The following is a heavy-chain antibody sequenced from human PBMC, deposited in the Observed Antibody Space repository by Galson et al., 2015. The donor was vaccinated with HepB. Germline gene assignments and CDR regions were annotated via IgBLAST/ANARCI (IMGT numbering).Heavy chain of an antibody. D-gene: IGHD4-17*01. CDR1: GFTFSDYY. Sequence: SLRLSCAVSGFTFSDYYMSWIRQAPGKGLEWISYISSNTLYTNYADSVKGRFTISRDNAKTSLYLQINGLRAEDTALYYCARVADADYGDHTHFDSWGQGTLVTVSS. CDR2: ISSNTLYT. V-gene: IGHV3-11*06. CDR3: ARVADADYGDHTHFDS. J-gene: IGHJ4*02.